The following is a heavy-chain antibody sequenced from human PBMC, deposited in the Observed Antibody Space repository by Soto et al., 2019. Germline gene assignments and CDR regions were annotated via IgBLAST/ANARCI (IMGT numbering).Heavy chain of an antibody. J-gene: IGHJ4*01. CDR3: ASQPNEYSSSWLHFDY. Sequence: ETLSLTCTVSGGSVSSTRYYWDWIRQPPGKGLEWIGNIYYTGSTYYSPSLKSRVTISVDTSKNQFSLKLSSVTAADTAVYYCASQPNEYSSSWLHFDYWGHGTLVTVSS. CDR1: GGSVSSTRYY. D-gene: IGHD6-13*01. CDR2: IYYTGST. V-gene: IGHV4-39*01.